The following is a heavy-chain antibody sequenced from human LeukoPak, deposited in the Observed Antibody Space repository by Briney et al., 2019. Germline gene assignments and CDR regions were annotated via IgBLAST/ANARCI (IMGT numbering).Heavy chain of an antibody. Sequence: SGGSLRLSCAASGFTFSSYSMNWVRQAPGKGLEWVSSISSSSSYIYYADSVKGRFTISRDNAKNTLYLQMNSLRAEDTAVYYCARVLDGVGATRSFDYWGQGTLVTVSS. CDR3: ARVLDGVGATRSFDY. D-gene: IGHD1-26*01. CDR2: ISSSSSYI. V-gene: IGHV3-21*01. CDR1: GFTFSSYS. J-gene: IGHJ4*02.